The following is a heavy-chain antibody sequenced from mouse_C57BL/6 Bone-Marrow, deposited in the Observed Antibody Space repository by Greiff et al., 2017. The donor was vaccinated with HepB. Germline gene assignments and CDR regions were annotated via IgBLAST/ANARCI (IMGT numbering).Heavy chain of an antibody. D-gene: IGHD1-1*01. CDR3: ARWDYGSSSWFAY. V-gene: IGHV1-64*01. CDR1: GYTFTSYW. Sequence: VKLQQPGAELVKPGASVKLSCKASGYTFTSYWMHWVKQRPGQGLEWIGMIHPNSGSTNYNEKFKSKATLTVDKSSSTAYMQLSSLTSEDSAVYYCARWDYGSSSWFAYWGQGTLVTVSA. J-gene: IGHJ3*01. CDR2: IHPNSGST.